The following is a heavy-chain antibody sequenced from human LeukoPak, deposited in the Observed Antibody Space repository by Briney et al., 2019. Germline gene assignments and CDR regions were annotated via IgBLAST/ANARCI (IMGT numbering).Heavy chain of an antibody. J-gene: IGHJ4*02. Sequence: SETLSLTCTVSGGSISSGDYYWSWIRQPPGKGLEWIGYIYYSGSTYYNPSLKSRVTISVDTSKNQFSLKLSSVTAADTAVYYRARGRLYYDSSGYYPNFDYWGQGTLVTVSS. CDR2: IYYSGST. CDR3: ARGRLYYDSSGYYPNFDY. D-gene: IGHD3-22*01. CDR1: GGSISSGDYY. V-gene: IGHV4-30-4*08.